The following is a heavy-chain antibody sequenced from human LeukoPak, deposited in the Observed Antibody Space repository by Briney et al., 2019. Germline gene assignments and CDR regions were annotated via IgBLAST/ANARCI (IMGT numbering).Heavy chain of an antibody. CDR2: IYPDDSDT. V-gene: IGHV5-51*01. D-gene: IGHD3-22*01. CDR3: ARPNITSYYDSRGYDAFDV. J-gene: IGHJ3*01. Sequence: GESLETSFQGSGYKFNAYWIAWVRQMPGKGLEWMGIIYPDDSDTRYSPSFQGQVTISADKSVSIAYLQWSSLKASDTAMYYCARPNITSYYDSRGYDAFDVWGGGTMVIVSS. CDR1: GYKFNAYW.